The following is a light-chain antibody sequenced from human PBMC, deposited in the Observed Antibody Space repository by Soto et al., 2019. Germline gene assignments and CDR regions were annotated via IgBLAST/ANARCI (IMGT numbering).Light chain of an antibody. CDR3: RQDYTDPFT. Sequence: AIQMTQSPPSLSSSVGDRVTITCRASQGSGNDLGWYQQRAGKAPKLLIYGASILQSGVSSRFSGSGSGTDFTLTISGLQPEDSATYYCRQDYTDPFTVGPGNKMEIK. J-gene: IGKJ3*01. CDR1: QGSGND. CDR2: GAS. V-gene: IGKV1-6*01.